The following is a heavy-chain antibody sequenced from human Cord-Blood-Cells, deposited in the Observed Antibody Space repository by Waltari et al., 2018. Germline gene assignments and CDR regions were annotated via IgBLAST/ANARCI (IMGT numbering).Heavy chain of an antibody. V-gene: IGHV1-24*01. J-gene: IGHJ4*02. D-gene: IGHD3-3*01. CDR2: FDPEDGKT. Sequence: QVQLVQSGAEVTKPGASVKVSCKVSGYTLTELYMHWVRQAPGKGLEWKGCFDPEDGKTIYAQKFQGRVTMTEDTSTDTAYMELSSLRSEDTAVYYCASRPIYDFWSGYFDYWGQGTLVTVSS. CDR3: ASRPIYDFWSGYFDY. CDR1: GYTLTELY.